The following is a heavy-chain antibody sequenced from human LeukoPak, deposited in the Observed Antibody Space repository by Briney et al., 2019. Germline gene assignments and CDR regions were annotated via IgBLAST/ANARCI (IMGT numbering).Heavy chain of an antibody. Sequence: GGSLRLSCAASGFTFSSYSMNWVRQAPGKGLEWVSSISSSSSYIYYADSVKGRFTISRDNAKNSLYLQMNSLRAEDTAVYYCARASPGRYYYDTSPSGYWGQGTLVTVSS. J-gene: IGHJ4*02. CDR2: ISSSSSYI. V-gene: IGHV3-21*01. CDR3: ARASPGRYYYDTSPSGY. CDR1: GFTFSSYS. D-gene: IGHD3-22*01.